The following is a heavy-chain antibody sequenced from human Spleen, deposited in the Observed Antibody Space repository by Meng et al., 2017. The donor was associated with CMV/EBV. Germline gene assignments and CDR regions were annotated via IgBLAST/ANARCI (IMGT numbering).Heavy chain of an antibody. V-gene: IGHV4-34*01. CDR2: ISHSGST. D-gene: IGHD2-2*02. Sequence: SETLSLTCAVYGGSFSGYYWTWIRQPPGKGLEWIGEISHSGSTNYNPSLKSRVTISVDTSKNQFSLKLSSVTAADTAVYYCARGGGAKVPAAIRAWFDPWGQGTLVTVSS. CDR3: ARGGGAKVPAAIRAWFDP. J-gene: IGHJ5*02. CDR1: GGSFSGYY.